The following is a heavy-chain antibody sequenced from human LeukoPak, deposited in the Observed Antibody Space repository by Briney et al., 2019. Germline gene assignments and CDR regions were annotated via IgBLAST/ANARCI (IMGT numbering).Heavy chain of an antibody. CDR1: GYTFTGYY. D-gene: IGHD4-4*01. V-gene: IGHV1-2*02. J-gene: IGHJ6*02. Sequence: ASVKVSCKASGYTFTGYYMHWVRQAPGQGLEWMGWINPNSGGTNYAQKFQGRVTMTEDTSTDTAYMELSSLRSEDTAVYYCATDTGLQHGDYYYYGMDVWGQGTTVTVSS. CDR3: ATDTGLQHGDYYYYGMDV. CDR2: INPNSGGT.